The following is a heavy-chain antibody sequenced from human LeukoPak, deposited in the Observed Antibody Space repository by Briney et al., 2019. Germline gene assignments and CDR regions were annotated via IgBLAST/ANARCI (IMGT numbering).Heavy chain of an antibody. V-gene: IGHV1-18*01. J-gene: IGHJ6*04. Sequence: GASVKVSCKASGYTFTSYGISWVRQAPGQGLEWMGWISAYNGNTNYAQKLQGRVTMTTDTSTSTAYMELRSLRSDDTAVYYCARERGPPWGIAVAGTYYYYYGMDVWGKGTTVTVSS. D-gene: IGHD6-19*01. CDR3: ARERGPPWGIAVAGTYYYYYGMDV. CDR2: ISAYNGNT. CDR1: GYTFTSYG.